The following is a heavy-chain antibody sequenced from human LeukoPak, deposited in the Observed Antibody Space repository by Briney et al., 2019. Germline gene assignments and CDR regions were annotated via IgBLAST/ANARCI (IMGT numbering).Heavy chain of an antibody. D-gene: IGHD3-22*01. V-gene: IGHV3-7*01. CDR2: IKEDGSEK. J-gene: IGHJ4*02. CDR1: GFRFSSDW. Sequence: GVSLRLSCVASGFRFSSDWMSWVRQAPGKGLEWVANIKEDGSEKYYVDSVKGRFTISRDNAKNTLYLQMNSLRAEDTAVYYCARDSSGYYYVYWGQGTLVTVSS. CDR3: ARDSSGYYYVY.